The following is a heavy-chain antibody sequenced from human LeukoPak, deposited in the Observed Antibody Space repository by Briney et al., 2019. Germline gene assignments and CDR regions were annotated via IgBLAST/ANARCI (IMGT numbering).Heavy chain of an antibody. D-gene: IGHD2-15*01. Sequence: SETLSLTCAVYGESFSAYFWNWIRQAPRKPLEYIAEINHRGSSHYNPSLKTRVTLSVDTSKNQFSLKLTPVAAADTAVYFCARGSSFDGYCSAGACDAGYYDSWGQGTPVTVSS. CDR3: ARGSSFDGYCSAGACDAGYYDS. V-gene: IGHV4-34*01. CDR2: INHRGSS. J-gene: IGHJ4*02. CDR1: GESFSAYF.